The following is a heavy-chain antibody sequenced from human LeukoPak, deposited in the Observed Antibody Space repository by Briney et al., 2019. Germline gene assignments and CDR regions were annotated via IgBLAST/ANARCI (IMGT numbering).Heavy chain of an antibody. D-gene: IGHD3-9*01. CDR1: GYTFTSYD. CDR3: ALTILSRFAVFDP. CDR2: MNPNSGNT. V-gene: IGHV1-8*01. Sequence: ASVKVSCKASGYTFTSYDINWVRQATGQGLEWMGWMNPNSGNTGYAQKLQGRVTMTTDTSTSTAYMELRSLRSDDTAVYYCALTILSRFAVFDPWGQGTLVTVSS. J-gene: IGHJ5*02.